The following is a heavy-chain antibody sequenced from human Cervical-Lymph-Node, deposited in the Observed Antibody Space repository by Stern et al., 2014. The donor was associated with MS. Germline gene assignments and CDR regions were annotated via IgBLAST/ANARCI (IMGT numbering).Heavy chain of an antibody. D-gene: IGHD1-26*01. V-gene: IGHV1-69*06. CDR1: GGTFSSDA. J-gene: IGHJ4*02. CDR2: ILRSLGTS. CDR3: ARASVSVGGFDY. Sequence: QMQLVQSGAEVKKPGSSVKVSCKASGGTFSSDAINWVRQAPGQGLEWMGGILRSLGTSNYAQKFQGRFTIIADTSTSTAFMELTSLRSEDTAVYYCARASVSVGGFDYWGQGTLVTVSS.